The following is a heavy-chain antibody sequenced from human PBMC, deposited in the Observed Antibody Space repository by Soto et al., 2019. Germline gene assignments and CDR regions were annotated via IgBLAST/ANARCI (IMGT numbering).Heavy chain of an antibody. CDR3: ARDHIDGWKFDY. J-gene: IGHJ4*02. Sequence: GGSLRLSCAASGCTFRNHWMSWVRQAPGKGLEWAANIRQDGNENYYVDSVNGRFTTSRDNTKNLFYLQMNSLRAEDTAVYYCARDHIDGWKFDYWRRGILVTVSS. CDR1: GCTFRNHW. D-gene: IGHD6-19*01. CDR2: IRQDGNEN. V-gene: IGHV3-7*01.